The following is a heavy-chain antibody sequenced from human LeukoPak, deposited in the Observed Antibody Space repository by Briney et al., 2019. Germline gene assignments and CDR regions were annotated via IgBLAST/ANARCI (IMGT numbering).Heavy chain of an antibody. J-gene: IGHJ4*02. CDR3: ARRFDS. CDR2: ISYDGSNK. CDR1: GFTFSSYA. Sequence: PGGSLRLSCAASGFTFSSYAMSWVRQAPGKGLEWVAVISYDGSNKYYADSVKGRFTISRDNSKNTLYLQTNSLRAEDTAVYYCARRFDSWGQGTLVTVSS. V-gene: IGHV3-30-3*01.